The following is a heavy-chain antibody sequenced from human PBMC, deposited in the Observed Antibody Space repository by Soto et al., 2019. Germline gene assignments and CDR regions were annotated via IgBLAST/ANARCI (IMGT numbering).Heavy chain of an antibody. CDR1: GFTFSSYA. V-gene: IGHV3-23*01. Sequence: GGSLRLSCAASGFTFSSYAMSWVRQAPGKGLEWVSAISGSGGSTYYADSVKGRFTISRDNSKNTLYLQMNSLRAEDTAVYYCARDVEKEGSNYALDYWGQGTLVTVSS. J-gene: IGHJ4*02. CDR2: ISGSGGST. D-gene: IGHD5-12*01. CDR3: ARDVEKEGSNYALDY.